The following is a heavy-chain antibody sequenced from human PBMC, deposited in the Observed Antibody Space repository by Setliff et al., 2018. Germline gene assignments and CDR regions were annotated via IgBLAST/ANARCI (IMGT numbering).Heavy chain of an antibody. CDR3: SRLVRYCTTTSCQRLSGDEY. D-gene: IGHD2-2*01. CDR1: GYTFSDYG. CDR2: ISAYTGNA. Sequence: ASVKVSCKASGYTFSDYGITWVRQAPGQGLEWMGWISAYTGNAYYAHKLQDRVTMTTDTSTGTAYMELRSLTSDDTAVYYCSRLVRYCTTTSCQRLSGDEYWSQGTVVTVSS. J-gene: IGHJ4*02. V-gene: IGHV1-18*01.